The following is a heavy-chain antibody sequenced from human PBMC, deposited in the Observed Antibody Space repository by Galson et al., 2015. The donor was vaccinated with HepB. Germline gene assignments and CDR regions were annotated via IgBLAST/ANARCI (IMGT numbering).Heavy chain of an antibody. J-gene: IGHJ4*02. D-gene: IGHD3-22*01. CDR2: ISWNSGSI. CDR1: GFTFGDYA. CDR3: AKGLTYYYDSSGSPFDY. V-gene: IGHV3-9*01. Sequence: SLRLSCAASGFTFGDYAMSWFRQAPGKGLEWVSGISWNSGSIGYADSVKGRFTISRDNAKNSLYLQMNSLRAEDTALYYCAKGLTYYYDSSGSPFDYWGQGTLVTVSS.